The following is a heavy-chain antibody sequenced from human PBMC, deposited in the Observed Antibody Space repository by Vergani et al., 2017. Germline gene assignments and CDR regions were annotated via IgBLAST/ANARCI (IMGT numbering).Heavy chain of an antibody. V-gene: IGHV1-69*01. CDR3: ARADWGYSSSTSCSSLVGYYYYGMDV. Sequence: QVQLVQSGAEVKKPGSSVKVSCKASGGTFSSYAISWVRQAPGQGLEWMGGIIPIFGTANYAQKFQGRVTITADESTSTAYMELSSLRSEDTAVYYCARADWGYSSSTSCSSLVGYYYYGMDVWGQGTTVTVSS. CDR2: IIPIFGTA. J-gene: IGHJ6*02. CDR1: GGTFSSYA. D-gene: IGHD2-2*01.